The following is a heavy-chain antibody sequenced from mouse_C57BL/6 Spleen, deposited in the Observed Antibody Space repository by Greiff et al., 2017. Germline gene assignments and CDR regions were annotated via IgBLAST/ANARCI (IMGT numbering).Heavy chain of an antibody. Sequence: VQLQQPGAELVKPGASVKLSCKASGYTFTSYWMQWVKQRPGQGLEWIGEIDPSDSYTNYNQKFKGKATLTVDTSSSTAYMQLSSLTSEDSAVYYCARGGNFRDYYAMDYWGQGTSVTVSS. D-gene: IGHD2-1*01. V-gene: IGHV1-50*01. CDR1: GYTFTSYW. CDR3: ARGGNFRDYYAMDY. CDR2: IDPSDSYT. J-gene: IGHJ4*01.